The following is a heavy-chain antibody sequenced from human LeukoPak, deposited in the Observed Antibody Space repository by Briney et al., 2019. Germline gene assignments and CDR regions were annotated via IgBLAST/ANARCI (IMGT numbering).Heavy chain of an antibody. V-gene: IGHV3-33*01. CDR3: ARDYFESSGYYQDY. CDR2: IWYDGSQK. Sequence: GGSLRLSCAASGFIVSSYGLHWVRQAPGKGLEWVAIIWYDGSQKYYADSVRGRFTISRDNSNNTLYLQMNSLRAEDTAVYYCARDYFESSGYYQDYWGQGTLVTVSS. D-gene: IGHD3-22*01. CDR1: GFIVSSYG. J-gene: IGHJ4*02.